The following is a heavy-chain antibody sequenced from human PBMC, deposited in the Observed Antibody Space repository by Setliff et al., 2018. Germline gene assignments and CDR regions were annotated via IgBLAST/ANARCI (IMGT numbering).Heavy chain of an antibody. CDR2: INHSGGT. D-gene: IGHD3-10*01. J-gene: IGHJ4*02. CDR1: GGSSSDYY. V-gene: IGHV4-34*01. Sequence: SETLSLTCAAHGGSSSDYYWTWIRQPPGKGLEWIGEINHSGGTYYNPSLKSRVTISVDTSKNQFSLKLSSVTAADTAVYYCARAGYYGSGTYTLWGQGTLVTVSS. CDR3: ARAGYYGSGTYTL.